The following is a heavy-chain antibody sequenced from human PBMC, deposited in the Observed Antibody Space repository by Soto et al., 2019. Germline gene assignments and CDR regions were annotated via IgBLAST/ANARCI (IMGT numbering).Heavy chain of an antibody. CDR3: AASIFYYGMDV. CDR2: IYPGDSDT. CDR1: GYTFTNYW. V-gene: IGHV5-51*01. Sequence: PRESLKISCKGSGYTFTNYWIGWVRQVPGKGLEWMGIIYPGDSDTKYNPSFQGQVTISADKSITTTYLQWSSLKASDTAIYYCAASIFYYGMDVWGQGTTVTVSS. J-gene: IGHJ6*02.